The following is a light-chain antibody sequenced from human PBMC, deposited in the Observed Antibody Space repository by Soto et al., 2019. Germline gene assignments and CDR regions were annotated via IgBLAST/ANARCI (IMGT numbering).Light chain of an antibody. V-gene: IGKV3-11*01. Sequence: IGVTHWASRLSLSPGDRATLSCRASQSVXSNFDWYQKKPGQAPRVLXYGASNRATGVPARLSGSGSGTDFTLTISSLEPEDFAVYYCQQRSDWGSTFAQGTRLEI. CDR1: QSVXSN. CDR2: GAS. CDR3: QQRSDWGST. J-gene: IGKJ5*01.